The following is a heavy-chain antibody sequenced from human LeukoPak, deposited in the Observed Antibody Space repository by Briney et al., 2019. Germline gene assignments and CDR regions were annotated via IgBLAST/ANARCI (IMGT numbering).Heavy chain of an antibody. Sequence: PGGSLRLSCAAYGFTFSNDAMSWVRQARGKGVEWDSAISGRGSRTYYADSVKGPFTIYRDNSKNKLYLQINGLKAEDTAVYYGAKDPDCTSGICYTFFDYWGQGTLVTVSS. CDR1: GFTFSNDA. CDR2: ISGRGSRT. V-gene: IGHV3-23*01. J-gene: IGHJ4*02. D-gene: IGHD2-8*01. CDR3: AKDPDCTSGICYTFFDY.